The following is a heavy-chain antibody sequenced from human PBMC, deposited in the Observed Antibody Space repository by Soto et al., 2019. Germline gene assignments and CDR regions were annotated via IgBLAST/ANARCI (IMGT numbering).Heavy chain of an antibody. V-gene: IGHV3-30*18. CDR2: ISYDGSNK. Sequence: QVQLVESGGGVVQPGRSLRLSCAASGCTFSSYGMHWVRQAPGKGLEWVAVISYDGSNKYYADSVKGRFTISRDNSKNTLYLQMNSLRAEDTAVYYCAKVRMGWELLFALDYWGQGTLVTVSS. CDR1: GCTFSSYG. D-gene: IGHD1-26*01. J-gene: IGHJ4*02. CDR3: AKVRMGWELLFALDY.